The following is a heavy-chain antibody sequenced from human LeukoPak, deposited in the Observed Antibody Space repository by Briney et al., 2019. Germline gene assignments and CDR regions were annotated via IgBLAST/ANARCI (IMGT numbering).Heavy chain of an antibody. D-gene: IGHD7-27*01. CDR1: GGTFSSYA. CDR2: IIPIFGTA. V-gene: IGHV1-69*13. Sequence: ASVKVSCKASGGTFSSYAISWVRQAPGQGLEWMGGIIPIFGTANYAQKFQGRVTITADESTSTAYMELSSLRSEDTAVYYCASNWGARYYYYMDVWGKGTTVTVSS. J-gene: IGHJ6*03. CDR3: ASNWGARYYYYMDV.